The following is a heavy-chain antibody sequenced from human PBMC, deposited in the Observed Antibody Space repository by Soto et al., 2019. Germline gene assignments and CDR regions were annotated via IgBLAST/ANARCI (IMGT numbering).Heavy chain of an antibody. Sequence: QVQLVQSGAEVKKPGASVKVSCKASGYTFTNYGISWVRQAPGQGLEWMGWISAYNGNTNYAQKFQDRVTMTTDTSTSTAYMERRSLRSDDTAVYYCARAAYEILTGYYRRWGQGTLVTVSS. V-gene: IGHV1-18*01. J-gene: IGHJ4*02. CDR1: GYTFTNYG. CDR2: ISAYNGNT. CDR3: ARAAYEILTGYYRR. D-gene: IGHD3-9*01.